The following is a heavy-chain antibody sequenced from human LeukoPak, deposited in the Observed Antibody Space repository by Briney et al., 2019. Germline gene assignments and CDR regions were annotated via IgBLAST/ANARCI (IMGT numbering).Heavy chain of an antibody. V-gene: IGHV4-30-2*01. CDR3: ARGKNKREYYYDSSGYYDY. Sequence: PSQTLSLTCAVSGGSISSGGYSWSWIRQPPGKGLEWIGYIYHSGSTYYNPSLKSRVAISVDRSKNQFSLKLSSVTAAGTAVYYCARGKNKREYYYDSSGYYDYWGQGTLVTVSS. CDR2: IYHSGST. D-gene: IGHD3-22*01. J-gene: IGHJ4*02. CDR1: GGSISSGGYS.